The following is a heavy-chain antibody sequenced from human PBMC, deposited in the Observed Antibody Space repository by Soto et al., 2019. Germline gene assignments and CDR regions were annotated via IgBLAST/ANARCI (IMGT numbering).Heavy chain of an antibody. CDR1: GGSISSGGYY. CDR3: AGVEEDYYDSSGYYYRYFDY. CDR2: IYYSGST. V-gene: IGHV4-31*03. J-gene: IGHJ4*02. Sequence: SETLSLTCTVSGGSISSGGYYWSWIRQHPGKGLEWIGYIYYSGSTYYNPSLKSRVTISVDTSKNQFSLKLSSVTAADTAVYYCAGVEEDYYDSSGYYYRYFDYWGQGTLVTVSS. D-gene: IGHD3-22*01.